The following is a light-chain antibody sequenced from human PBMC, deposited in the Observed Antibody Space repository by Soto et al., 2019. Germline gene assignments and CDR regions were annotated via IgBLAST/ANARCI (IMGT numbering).Light chain of an antibody. CDR1: QNVLYSSNNKNY. J-gene: IGKJ2*01. CDR3: QQYYNSQYT. Sequence: DIVMTQSPDSLAVSLGERATINCKSSQNVLYSSNNKNYVAWYQQKPGQPPKLLIYWASTRESGVPDRISGSGAGTYFTLTISSLQAEDVAVYYCQQYYNSQYTFGQGTKLEIK. V-gene: IGKV4-1*01. CDR2: WAS.